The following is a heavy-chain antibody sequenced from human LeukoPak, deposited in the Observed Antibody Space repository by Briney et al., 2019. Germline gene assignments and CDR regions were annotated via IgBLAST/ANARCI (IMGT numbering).Heavy chain of an antibody. D-gene: IGHD3-10*01. CDR3: ARDPGTAMIRGGY. V-gene: IGHV3-11*04. CDR2: ISSSGSTI. CDR1: GFIFSDYY. J-gene: IGHJ4*02. Sequence: GGSLRLSCAASGFIFSDYYMSWIRQAPGKGLEWVSYISSSGSTIHYADSVKGRFTISRDNAKNSLYLQMNGLRAEDTAVYYCARDPGTAMIRGGYWGQGTLVTVSS.